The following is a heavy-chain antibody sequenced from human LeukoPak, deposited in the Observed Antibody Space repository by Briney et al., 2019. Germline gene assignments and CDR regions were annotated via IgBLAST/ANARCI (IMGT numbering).Heavy chain of an antibody. V-gene: IGHV3-74*03. CDR3: AREKYGGNSKAFEI. D-gene: IGHD4-23*01. Sequence: GGSLRLSCAASGFTFSSFWMDWVRQVPGKGPVWVSRIGTDGSGTTYADFVKGRFTISRDNAKNTLYLQMNSLRAEDTAVYYCAREKYGGNSKAFEIWGQGTLVSVSS. CDR2: IGTDGSGT. J-gene: IGHJ3*02. CDR1: GFTFSSFW.